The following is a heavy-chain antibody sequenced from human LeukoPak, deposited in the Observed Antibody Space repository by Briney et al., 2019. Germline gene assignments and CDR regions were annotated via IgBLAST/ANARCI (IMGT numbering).Heavy chain of an antibody. V-gene: IGHV1-2*02. CDR3: ARDDVRWELPDDAFDI. J-gene: IGHJ3*02. D-gene: IGHD1-26*01. CDR1: GDTFTGYY. CDR2: INPNSGDT. Sequence: ASVKVSCKASGDTFTGYYMHWVRQAPGQGLEWMGWINPNSGDTNYAQKFQGRVTMTRDTSISTAYMELSRLRSDDTAVYYCARDDVRWELPDDAFDIWGQGTMVTVSS.